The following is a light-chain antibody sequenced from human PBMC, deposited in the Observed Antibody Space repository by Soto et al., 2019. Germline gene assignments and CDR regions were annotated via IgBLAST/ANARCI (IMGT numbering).Light chain of an antibody. J-gene: IGLJ1*01. CDR3: SSYTSSSTPYV. CDR2: DVS. CDR1: SSDVGGYNY. V-gene: IGLV2-14*01. Sequence: QSVLTQPASVSGSPGQSITISCTGTSSDVGGYNYVSWYLQHPGKAPKLIIYDVSNRPSGVSNRFSGSNSGNTASLTISGLQAEDEADYYCSSYTSSSTPYVFGTGTKVTVL.